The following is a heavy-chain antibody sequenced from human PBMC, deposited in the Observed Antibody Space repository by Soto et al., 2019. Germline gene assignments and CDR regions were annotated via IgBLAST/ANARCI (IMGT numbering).Heavy chain of an antibody. D-gene: IGHD6-19*01. V-gene: IGHV4-31*03. CDR1: GGSISSGGYY. Sequence: PSETLSLTCTVSGGSISSGGYYWSWIRQHPGKGLEWIGYIYYSGSTYYNPSLKSRVTISVDTSKNQFSLKLSSVTAADTAVYYCARTSIAVVYYFDYWGHGTLVTVSS. J-gene: IGHJ4*01. CDR3: ARTSIAVVYYFDY. CDR2: IYYSGST.